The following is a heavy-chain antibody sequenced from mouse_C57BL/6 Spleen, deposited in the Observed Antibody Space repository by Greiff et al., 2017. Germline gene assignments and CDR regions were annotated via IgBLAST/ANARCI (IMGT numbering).Heavy chain of an antibody. J-gene: IGHJ3*01. CDR2: IDPEDGDT. CDR1: GFNIKDYY. CDR3: TGIYDGNLAWFAY. Sequence: VQLKESGAELVRPGASVKLSCTASGFNIKDYYMHWVKQRPEQGLEWIGRIDPEDGDTEYAPKFQGKATMTADTSSNTAYLQLSSLTSEDTAVYYCTGIYDGNLAWFAYWGQGTLVTVSA. D-gene: IGHD2-1*01. V-gene: IGHV14-1*01.